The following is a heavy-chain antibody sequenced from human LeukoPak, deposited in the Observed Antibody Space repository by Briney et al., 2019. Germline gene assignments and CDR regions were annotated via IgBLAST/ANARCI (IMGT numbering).Heavy chain of an antibody. Sequence: QPGGSLILSCAASGFTFSNYAMTWVRQAPGKGLELVSVISASGRNRDYADSVKGRFTISRDNAENTLSLLMNSLRAGDTAIYYCAKGVDIVVVRAAVDYWGQGTLVTVSS. CDR3: AKGVDIVVVRAAVDY. D-gene: IGHD2-2*03. J-gene: IGHJ4*02. CDR2: ISASGRNR. V-gene: IGHV3-23*01. CDR1: GFTFSNYA.